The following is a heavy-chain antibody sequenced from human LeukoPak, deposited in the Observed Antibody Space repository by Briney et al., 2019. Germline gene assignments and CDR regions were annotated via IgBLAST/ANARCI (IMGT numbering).Heavy chain of an antibody. J-gene: IGHJ4*02. D-gene: IGHD5-24*01. V-gene: IGHV5-51*01. CDR1: GYNFTNYW. Sequence: GESLKISCKGSGYNFTNYWLGWVRQMPGKGLDWMGIIYPGDSDTTYSPSFRGQVTVSADKSISTAYLQWSSLKASDTAMYYCARPQVVGRWLPWYFDYWGQGTLVTVSS. CDR2: IYPGDSDT. CDR3: ARPQVVGRWLPWYFDY.